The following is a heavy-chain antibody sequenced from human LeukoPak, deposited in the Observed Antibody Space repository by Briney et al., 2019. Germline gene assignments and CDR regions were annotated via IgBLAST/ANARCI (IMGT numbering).Heavy chain of an antibody. Sequence: GGSLRLSCAASGFTFSTYAMHWVRQAPGKGLEWVTVMSYDGSNKYYADSVKGRFTISRDNSKNTLYLQMHSLRAEDTAVYYCARGGIQLEVTYYYGMDVWGQGTTVTVSS. V-gene: IGHV3-30*14. D-gene: IGHD5-18*01. CDR1: GFTFSTYA. CDR3: ARGGIQLEVTYYYGMDV. CDR2: MSYDGSNK. J-gene: IGHJ6*02.